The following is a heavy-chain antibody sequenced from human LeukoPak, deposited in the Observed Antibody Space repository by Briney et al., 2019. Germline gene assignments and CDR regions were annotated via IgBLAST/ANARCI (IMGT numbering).Heavy chain of an antibody. CDR1: GGSFSGYY. Sequence: PSETLSLTCAVYGGSFSGYYWSWIRQPPGKGLEWIGEINHSGSTNYNPSLTSRVTLSVDTSKNQFSLKLSSVTAADTAVYYCARGTDIVVVPAAMRAFDIWGQGTMVTVSS. D-gene: IGHD2-2*01. V-gene: IGHV4-34*01. J-gene: IGHJ3*02. CDR3: ARGTDIVVVPAAMRAFDI. CDR2: INHSGST.